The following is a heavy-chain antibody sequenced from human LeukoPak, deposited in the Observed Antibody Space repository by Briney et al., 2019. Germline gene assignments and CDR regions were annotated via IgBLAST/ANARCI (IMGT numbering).Heavy chain of an antibody. Sequence: GGSVRLSCAASGFTFSSYAMHWVRQAPGKGLEWVAVISYDGSNKYYADSVKGRFTISRDNSKNTLYLQMNSLRAEDTAVYYCARGIARSSFDYWGQGTLVTVSS. CDR2: ISYDGSNK. CDR3: ARGIARSSFDY. J-gene: IGHJ4*02. CDR1: GFTFSSYA. V-gene: IGHV3-30*04. D-gene: IGHD2-21*01.